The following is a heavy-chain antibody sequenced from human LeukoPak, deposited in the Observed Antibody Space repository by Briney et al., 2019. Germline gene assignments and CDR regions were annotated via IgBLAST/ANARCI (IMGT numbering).Heavy chain of an antibody. CDR3: ARAARLNYYDSSGDAFDI. CDR1: GGSISSSSYY. CDR2: IYYSGST. J-gene: IGHJ3*02. D-gene: IGHD3-22*01. Sequence: SETLSLTCTVSGGSISSSSYYWGWIRQPPGKGLEWIGSIYYSGSTYYNPSLKSRVTISVDTSKNQFSLKLSFVTAADTAVYYCARAARLNYYDSSGDAFDIWGQGTMVTVSS. V-gene: IGHV4-39*07.